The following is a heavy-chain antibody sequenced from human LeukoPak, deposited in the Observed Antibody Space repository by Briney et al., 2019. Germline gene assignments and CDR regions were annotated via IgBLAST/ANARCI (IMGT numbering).Heavy chain of an antibody. CDR2: ISWDSRTI. CDR1: GFTFDDYP. Sequence: PGGSLRLSCVASGFTFDDYPMHWVRQAPGKGLEWVSGISWDSRTIDYADSVKGRFTISRDNSKNTLYLQVNSLRAEDTAFYYCARGRGNDWGQGALVTVSS. D-gene: IGHD5-12*01. CDR3: ARGRGND. V-gene: IGHV3-9*01. J-gene: IGHJ4*02.